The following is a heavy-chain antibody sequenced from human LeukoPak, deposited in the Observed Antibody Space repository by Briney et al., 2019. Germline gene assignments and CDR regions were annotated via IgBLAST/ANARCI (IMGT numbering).Heavy chain of an antibody. Sequence: ASVKISCKVSGYTFTDYYMHWVQQAPGRGLEWMGLVDPEDGETIYAEKFQGRVTITADTSTDTAYMELSSLRSEDTAVYYCATPGAHYYSSCYYDYWGQGTLVTVSS. CDR1: GYTFTDYY. J-gene: IGHJ4*02. V-gene: IGHV1-69-2*01. CDR2: VDPEDGET. D-gene: IGHD3-22*01. CDR3: ATPGAHYYSSCYYDY.